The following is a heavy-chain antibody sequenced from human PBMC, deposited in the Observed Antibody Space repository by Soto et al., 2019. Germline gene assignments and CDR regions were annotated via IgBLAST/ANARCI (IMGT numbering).Heavy chain of an antibody. CDR2: ITGSGGSTT. D-gene: IGHD6-13*01. CDR3: ARVPTVAAGTGWFDP. V-gene: IGHV3-23*01. CDR1: GFLFTTYA. J-gene: IGHJ5*02. Sequence: GGSLRLSCAASGFLFTTYAMSWVRQAPGKGLEWVSSITGSGGSTTYYADSVKGRFTISRDNSKNTFYVQMNSLRADDTAVYYCARVPTVAAGTGWFDPWGQGTLVTVSS.